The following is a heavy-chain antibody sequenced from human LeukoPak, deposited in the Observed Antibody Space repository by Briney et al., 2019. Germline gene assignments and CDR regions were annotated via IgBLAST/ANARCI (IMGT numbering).Heavy chain of an antibody. V-gene: IGHV3-66*01. D-gene: IGHD6-13*01. CDR2: IYSGGGT. CDR3: ARYLAAADDAFDI. J-gene: IGHJ3*02. Sequence: GGSLRLSCAASGFTVSSNYMSWVRQAPGKGLEWVSVIYSGGGTYYADSVKGRFTISRDNSKNTLYLQMNSLRAEDTAVYYCARYLAAADDAFDIWGQGTMVTVSS. CDR1: GFTVSSNY.